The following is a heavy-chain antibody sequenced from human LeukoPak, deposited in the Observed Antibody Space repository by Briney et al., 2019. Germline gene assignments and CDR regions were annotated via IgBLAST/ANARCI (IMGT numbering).Heavy chain of an antibody. V-gene: IGHV1-2*06. D-gene: IGHD6-6*01. J-gene: IGHJ4*02. Sequence: GASVKVSCKASGYTFTGYYMHWVRQAPGQGLEWMGRINPNSGGTNYAQKFQGRVTMTRDTSISTAYMELSRLRSDDTAVYYCAGDKQLVRRPGPIDYWAREPWSPSPQ. CDR1: GYTFTGYY. CDR3: AGDKQLVRRPGPIDY. CDR2: INPNSGGT.